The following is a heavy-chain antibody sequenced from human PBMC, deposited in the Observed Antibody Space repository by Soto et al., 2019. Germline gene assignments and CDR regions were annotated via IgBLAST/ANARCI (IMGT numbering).Heavy chain of an antibody. D-gene: IGHD6-19*01. J-gene: IGHJ4*02. Sequence: SETLSLTCAVYGGSFSGYYWSWIRQPPGKGLEWIGEINHSGSTNYNPSLKSRVTISVDTSKNQFSLKLSSVTAEDTAVYYCAKFGSGWYMGEYYFDYWGQGTLVTVSS. CDR1: GGSFSGYY. V-gene: IGHV4-34*01. CDR2: INHSGST. CDR3: AKFGSGWYMGEYYFDY.